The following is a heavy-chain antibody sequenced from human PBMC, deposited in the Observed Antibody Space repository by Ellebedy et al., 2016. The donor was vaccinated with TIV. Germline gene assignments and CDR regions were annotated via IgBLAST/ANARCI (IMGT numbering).Heavy chain of an antibody. D-gene: IGHD1-26*01. V-gene: IGHV3-7*01. CDR3: VRGGGSFDY. J-gene: IGHJ4*02. CDR1: GFTFSTLW. Sequence: GGSLRLSXAASGFTFSTLWMSWVRQAPGKGLEWLANIKVDGSNKYYVDSVKGRFTISRDNAKNSLYLQMDSLRVEDTAIYYCVRGGGSFDYWGQGALVTVSS. CDR2: IKVDGSNK.